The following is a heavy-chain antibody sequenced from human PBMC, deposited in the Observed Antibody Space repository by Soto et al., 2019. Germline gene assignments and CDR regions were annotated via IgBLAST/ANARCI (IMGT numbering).Heavy chain of an antibody. J-gene: IGHJ4*02. V-gene: IGHV5-51*01. CDR1: GYSFTSYW. Sequence: GESMKISCKGSGYSFTSYWISWVRQMPGKGLEWMGRIDPSDSDTRYSPSFQGQVTISADKSISTAYLQWSSLKASDTAMYYCARRIPSYDILTGYTSGPPYFDYWGQGTLVTVSS. CDR2: IDPSDSDT. CDR3: ARRIPSYDILTGYTSGPPYFDY. D-gene: IGHD3-9*01.